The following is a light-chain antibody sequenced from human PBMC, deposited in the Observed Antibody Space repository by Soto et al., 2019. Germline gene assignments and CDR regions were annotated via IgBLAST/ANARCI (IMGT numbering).Light chain of an antibody. CDR3: QPYGNSPPLT. V-gene: IGKV3-20*01. CDR1: QSVSSH. J-gene: IGKJ4*01. CDR2: GAS. Sequence: EIVLTQSPGPLSLSPGERATLSCRASQSVSSHLAWYQQRPGQAPRLLIYGASSRATGIPDRFSGSGSGTDFTLTISRLEPEDFALYDCQPYGNSPPLTCDGGTKVEIK.